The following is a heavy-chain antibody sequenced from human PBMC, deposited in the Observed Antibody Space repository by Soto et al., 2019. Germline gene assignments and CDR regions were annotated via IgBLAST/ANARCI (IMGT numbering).Heavy chain of an antibody. CDR2: IYYSGST. J-gene: IGHJ3*02. CDR3: ARLRPSIHAFDI. V-gene: IGHV4-39*01. CDR1: GGSTSSSSYY. Sequence: SETLSLTCSVSGGSTSSSSYYWGWIRQPPGKGLEWIGSIYYSGSTYYNLSLKSRVTISIDTSKNQFSLNLTSVTAADTAVYYCARLRPSIHAFDIWGQGTMVTVSS.